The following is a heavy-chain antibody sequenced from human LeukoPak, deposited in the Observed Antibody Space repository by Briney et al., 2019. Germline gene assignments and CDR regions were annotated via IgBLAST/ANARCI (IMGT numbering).Heavy chain of an antibody. CDR2: INTNTGNP. CDR1: GYTFTSYA. J-gene: IGHJ3*02. D-gene: IGHD3-22*01. V-gene: IGHV7-4-1*02. Sequence: ASVKVSCKAPGYTFTSYAMNWVRQAPGQGLEWMGWINTNTGNPTYAQGFTGRFVFSLDTSVSTAYLQISSLKAEDTAVYHCAREHSSGYYQIWGQGTMVTVSS. CDR3: AREHSSGYYQI.